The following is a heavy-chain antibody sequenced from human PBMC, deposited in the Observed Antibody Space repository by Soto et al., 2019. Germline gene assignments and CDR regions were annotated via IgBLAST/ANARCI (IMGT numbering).Heavy chain of an antibody. CDR2: IIPIFGTA. Sequence: AASVKVSCKASGGTFSSYAISWVRQAPGQGLEWIGGIIPIFGTANYAQKFQGRVTITADESTSTAYMELSSLRSEDTAVYYCARFSPGYSYRMAGAFDIWGQGTMVTVSS. D-gene: IGHD5-18*01. CDR3: ARFSPGYSYRMAGAFDI. V-gene: IGHV1-69*13. J-gene: IGHJ3*02. CDR1: GGTFSSYA.